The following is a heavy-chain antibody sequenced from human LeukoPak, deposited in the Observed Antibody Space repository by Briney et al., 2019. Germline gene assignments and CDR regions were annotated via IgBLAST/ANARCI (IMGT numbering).Heavy chain of an antibody. CDR2: IYYSGST. CDR3: WGGSRKYCDC. V-gene: IGHV4-59*01. D-gene: IGHD3-16*01. Sequence: SETLSLTCTVSGGSTSGYYWSWIRQPPGKGLEWIGYIYYSGSTSYDPSLKSRVTISVDTSKNQFSLKLNSVTAADTAVYYCWGGSRKYCDCWGQGTLVTVSS. CDR1: GGSTSGYY. J-gene: IGHJ4*02.